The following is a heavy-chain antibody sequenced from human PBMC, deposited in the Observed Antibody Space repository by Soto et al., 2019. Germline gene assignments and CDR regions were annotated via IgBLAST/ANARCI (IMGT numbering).Heavy chain of an antibody. CDR3: VRKGIGTKHGLVDV. CDR2: VYSTGGT. J-gene: IGHJ6*02. CDR1: VGPYSSHN. D-gene: IGHD2-8*01. V-gene: IGHV4-59*08. Sequence: QVQLQQSGPRLVKPSETLSLTCTVSVGPYSSHNWAWIRQPPGRGLEWMGYVYSTGGTGYNPSLKSRVTISADGSTNHISLSLPSVPAADTAIYYCVRKGIGTKHGLVDVWGQGTSVTVSS.